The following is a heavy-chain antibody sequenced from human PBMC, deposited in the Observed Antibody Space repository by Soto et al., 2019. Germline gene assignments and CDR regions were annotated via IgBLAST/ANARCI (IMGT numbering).Heavy chain of an antibody. CDR1: GGSFTINNW. D-gene: IGHD1-7*01. CDR3: ASRDQGTSVDY. Sequence: SETLSLTCAVSGGSFTINNWWTWVRQPPGQGLEWIGEIYRTGSTNYNPSLKSRVTITLDKSENQFSLKVTSLTAADTAVYYCASRDQGTSVDYWGQGNLITVYS. CDR2: IYRTGST. V-gene: IGHV4-4*02. J-gene: IGHJ4*02.